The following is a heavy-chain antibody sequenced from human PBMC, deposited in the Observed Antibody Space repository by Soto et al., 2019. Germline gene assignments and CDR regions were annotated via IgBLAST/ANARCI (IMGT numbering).Heavy chain of an antibody. J-gene: IGHJ3*02. D-gene: IGHD3-22*01. V-gene: IGHV3-48*02. Sequence: EVQLVESGGGLVQPGGSLRLSCAASGFTFSSYSMNWVRQAPGKGLEWVSYISSSSSTIYYADSVKGRFTISRDNAKNSLYLQMNSLRDEDTAVYYCASDLGYYYPFDAFDIWGQGTMVTVSS. CDR3: ASDLGYYYPFDAFDI. CDR2: ISSSSSTI. CDR1: GFTFSSYS.